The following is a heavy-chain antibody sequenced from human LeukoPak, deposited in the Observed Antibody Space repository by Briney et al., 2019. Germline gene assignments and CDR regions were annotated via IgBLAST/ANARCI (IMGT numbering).Heavy chain of an antibody. CDR3: ATVVVAAKGGDY. D-gene: IGHD2-15*01. Sequence: GASVKVSCKDSGYTLNELSMHWVRQAPGKGLEWMGGFDPEDGETIYAQKFQGRVTMTEDTSTDTAYMELSSLRSEDTAVYYCATVVVAAKGGDYWGQGTLVTVSS. V-gene: IGHV1-24*01. J-gene: IGHJ4*02. CDR1: GYTLNELS. CDR2: FDPEDGET.